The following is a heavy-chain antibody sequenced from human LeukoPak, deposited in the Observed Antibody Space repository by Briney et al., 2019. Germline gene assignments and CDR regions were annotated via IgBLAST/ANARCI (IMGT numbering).Heavy chain of an antibody. D-gene: IGHD3-3*01. CDR3: ARGLVNYDFWSGSKD. V-gene: IGHV3-30*04. J-gene: IGHJ4*02. CDR2: ISYDGSNK. CDR1: GFAFSSYA. Sequence: GGSLRLSCAASGFAFSSYAMHWVRQAPGKGLEWGAVISYDGSNKYYADSVKGRFTISRDNSKNTLYLQMNSLRAEDTAVYYCARGLVNYDFWSGSKDWGQGTLVTVSS.